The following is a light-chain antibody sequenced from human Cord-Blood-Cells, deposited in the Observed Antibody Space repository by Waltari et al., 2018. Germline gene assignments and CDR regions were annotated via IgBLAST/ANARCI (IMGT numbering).Light chain of an antibody. CDR3: QQYNNWPPWT. Sequence: EIVMTQSPATLSLSPGARATLPCRPSQSFSSNLAGYQQNPVLAPRLLIYGSSTRATGIPSRCSGSVSVQEFTLTISSLQSEDWAVYYCQQYNNWPPWTFGQGTKVEIK. CDR1: QSFSSN. J-gene: IGKJ1*01. V-gene: IGKV3-15*01. CDR2: GSS.